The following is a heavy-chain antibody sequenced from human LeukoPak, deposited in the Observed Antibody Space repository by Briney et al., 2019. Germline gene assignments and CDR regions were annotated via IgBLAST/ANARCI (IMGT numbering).Heavy chain of an antibody. CDR1: GFTFSSYS. CDR2: ISSRSSTI. J-gene: IGHJ4*02. V-gene: IGHV3-48*04. Sequence: GGSLRLSCAASGFTFSSYSMNWVRQAPGKGLEWISYISSRSSTIYYADSVKGRFTISRDNAKSSLYLQMSSLRAEDTAVYYCARGAYSGYDLVYWGQGALVTVSS. D-gene: IGHD5-12*01. CDR3: ARGAYSGYDLVY.